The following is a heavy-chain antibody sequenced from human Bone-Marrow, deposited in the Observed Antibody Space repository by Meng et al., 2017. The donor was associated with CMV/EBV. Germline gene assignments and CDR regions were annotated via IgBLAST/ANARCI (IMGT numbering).Heavy chain of an antibody. D-gene: IGHD1-26*01. Sequence: GEFLMISCASSGFTFSSYAMHGVRQAPGKVPEWVAVISYDGSNKYYADSVKGRFTISRDNSKNTLYLQMNSLRDEDTAVYYCAREGGSHTRGDYYYGMDVWGQGTTVTVSS. J-gene: IGHJ6*02. CDR1: GFTFSSYA. CDR3: AREGGSHTRGDYYYGMDV. CDR2: ISYDGSNK. V-gene: IGHV3-30*14.